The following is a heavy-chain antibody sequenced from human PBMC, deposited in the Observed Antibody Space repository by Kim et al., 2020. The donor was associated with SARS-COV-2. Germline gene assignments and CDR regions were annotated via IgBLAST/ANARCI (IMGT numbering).Heavy chain of an antibody. CDR2: IYYSGST. CDR3: ARRSSLGVMVPGVDY. Sequence: SETLSLTCTVSGGSISSSSYYWGWIRQPPGKGLEWIGSIYYSGSTYYNPSLKSRVTISVDTSKNQFSLKLSSVTAADTAVYYCARRSSLGVMVPGVDYWGQGTLVTVSS. J-gene: IGHJ4*02. D-gene: IGHD3-16*01. CDR1: GGSISSSSYY. V-gene: IGHV4-39*01.